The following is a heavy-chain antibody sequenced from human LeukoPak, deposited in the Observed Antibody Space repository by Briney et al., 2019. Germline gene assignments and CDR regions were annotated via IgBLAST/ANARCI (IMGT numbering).Heavy chain of an antibody. CDR1: GGSFSGYY. J-gene: IGHJ4*02. V-gene: IGHV4-34*01. CDR2: INHSGST. CDR3: ARRHEAAPIDY. D-gene: IGHD6-13*01. Sequence: PSETLSLTCAVYGGSFSGYYWSWIRQPPGKGLEWIGEINHSGSTNYNPSLKSRVTISVDTSKNQFSLKLSSVTAADTAVYYCARRHEAAPIDYWGQGTLVTVSS.